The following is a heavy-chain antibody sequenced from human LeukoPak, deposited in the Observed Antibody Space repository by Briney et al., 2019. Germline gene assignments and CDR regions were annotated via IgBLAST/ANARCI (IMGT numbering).Heavy chain of an antibody. Sequence: SETLSLTCTVSGVSISSYYWSWIRQPPGKGLEWIGNIYYSGSTKYNPSLKSRVTISVDTSKNQFSLKLSSVTAADTAVYYCARVPYFDFWTGYYFDYWGQGTLVTVSS. V-gene: IGHV4-59*01. CDR1: GVSISSYY. J-gene: IGHJ4*02. CDR3: ARVPYFDFWTGYYFDY. D-gene: IGHD3-3*01. CDR2: IYYSGST.